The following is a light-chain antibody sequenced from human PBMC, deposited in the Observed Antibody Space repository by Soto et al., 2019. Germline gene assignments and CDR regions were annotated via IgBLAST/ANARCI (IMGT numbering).Light chain of an antibody. V-gene: IGKV2-30*01. CDR2: QVS. J-gene: IGKJ5*01. Sequence: DVGMPHSQLSLPVTLGQPASISCRSSQALLYSVGNISVNWFQQRPGQSPRRLIYQVSNRDSGVPDRFSGSGAGTDFTLKISRVEAEDVGVYYCMQGTHWPITFGQGTRLEIK. CDR1: QALLYSVGNIS. CDR3: MQGTHWPIT.